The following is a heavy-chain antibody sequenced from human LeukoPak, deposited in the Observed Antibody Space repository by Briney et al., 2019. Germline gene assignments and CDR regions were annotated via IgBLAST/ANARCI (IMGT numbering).Heavy chain of an antibody. CDR3: ARHGSGEIDY. Sequence: PGGSLRLSCVASGFTFSRYAMHWVRQAPGKGLEWVAAIWFDGGNKYYADSVKGRFTISRDTSKNTLYLQMNNLRADDTAAYYCARHGSGEIDYWGQGTLVTVSS. CDR2: IWFDGGNK. CDR1: GFTFSRYA. J-gene: IGHJ4*02. D-gene: IGHD3-10*01. V-gene: IGHV3-33*01.